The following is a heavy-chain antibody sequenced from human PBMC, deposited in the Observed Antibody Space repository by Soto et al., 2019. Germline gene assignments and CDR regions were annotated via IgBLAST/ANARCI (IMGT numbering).Heavy chain of an antibody. CDR1: GGTFGTDF. Sequence: QLQLLQSPSEVKRPGSSVQVSCKASGGTFGTDFISWIRQAPGQGLEWLGGLNPIFKTPKYAQKFQDRVTITADISTRSVDMELTGLTFDGTGVYFCAKVGGQVRYGGMADYWGQGTLVTVS. D-gene: IGHD4-17*01. CDR2: LNPIFKTP. CDR3: AKVGGQVRYGGMADY. J-gene: IGHJ4*02. V-gene: IGHV1-69*06.